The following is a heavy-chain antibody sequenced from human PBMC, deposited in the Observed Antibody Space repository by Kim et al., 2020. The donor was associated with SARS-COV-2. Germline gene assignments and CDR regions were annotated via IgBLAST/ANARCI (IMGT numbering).Heavy chain of an antibody. CDR3: ARVQPLDY. CDR1: GGSIRSGGKF. Sequence: SETLSLTCSVSGGSIRSGGKFWTWIRQHPAKGLEWIGYISYSGNPHYSPSLRSRVSISLQTSENQFSLELTSVTAADTAVYYCARVQPLDYWGQGSLVT. V-gene: IGHV4-31*03. D-gene: IGHD2-2*01. J-gene: IGHJ4*02. CDR2: ISYSGNP.